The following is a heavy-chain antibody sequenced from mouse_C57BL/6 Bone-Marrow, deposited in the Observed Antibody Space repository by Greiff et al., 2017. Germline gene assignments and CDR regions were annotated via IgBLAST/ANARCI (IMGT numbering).Heavy chain of an antibody. D-gene: IGHD1-1*01. CDR2: INYDGSST. CDR3: ARERYYGEGYFDV. Sequence: EVKLVESEGGLVQPGSSMKLSCTASGFTFSDYYMAWVRQVPEKGLEWVANINYDGSSTYYLDSLKSRFIISRDNAKNILYLQMSSLKSEDTATYYCARERYYGEGYFDVWGTGTTVTVSS. V-gene: IGHV5-16*01. CDR1: GFTFSDYY. J-gene: IGHJ1*03.